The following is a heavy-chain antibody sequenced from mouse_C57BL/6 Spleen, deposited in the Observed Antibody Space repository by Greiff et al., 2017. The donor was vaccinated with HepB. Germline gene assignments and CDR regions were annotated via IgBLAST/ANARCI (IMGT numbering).Heavy chain of an antibody. Sequence: LQESGAELVRPGASVTLSCKASGYTFTDYEMHWVKQTPVHGLEWIGAIDPETGGTAYNQKFKGKAILTADKSSSTAYMELRSLTSEDSAVYYCTRGGRTDYWGQGTSVTVSS. CDR2: IDPETGGT. CDR1: GYTFTDYE. CDR3: TRGGRTDY. V-gene: IGHV1-15*01. J-gene: IGHJ4*01.